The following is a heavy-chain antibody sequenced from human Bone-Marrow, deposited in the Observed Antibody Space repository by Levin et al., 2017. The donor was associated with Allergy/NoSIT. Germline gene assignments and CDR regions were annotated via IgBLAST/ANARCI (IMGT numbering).Heavy chain of an antibody. CDR1: RGSISSGEYY. V-gene: IGHV4-31*03. Sequence: PSETLSLTCTVSRGSISSGEYYWSWIRQHPGKGLEWIGYIHYTGSTYYIPSLKSRLTITLDTSKNQFALRLTSVTAADTAVYYCARERGWQLDYWGQGALVTVSS. CDR3: ARERGWQLDY. J-gene: IGHJ4*02. CDR2: IHYTGST. D-gene: IGHD6-6*01.